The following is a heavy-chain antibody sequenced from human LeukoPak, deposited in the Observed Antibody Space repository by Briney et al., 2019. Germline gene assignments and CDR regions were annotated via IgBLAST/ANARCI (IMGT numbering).Heavy chain of an antibody. CDR2: IFGSGSTI. Sequence: GGSLRLSCAASGFTFSSFAMYWVRRAPGKGLEWISGIFGSGSTIYYADTVKGRFTIPRDNSKNTVFLQMNSLRAEDTAVYYCAKGVRGQLGDYWGQGTLVTVSA. V-gene: IGHV3-23*01. CDR1: GFTFSSFA. J-gene: IGHJ4*02. CDR3: AKGVRGQLGDY. D-gene: IGHD6-13*01.